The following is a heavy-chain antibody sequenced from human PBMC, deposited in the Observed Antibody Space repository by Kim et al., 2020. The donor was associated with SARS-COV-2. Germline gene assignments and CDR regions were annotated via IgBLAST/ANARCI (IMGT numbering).Heavy chain of an antibody. CDR2: MWHDATNK. Sequence: GGSLRLSCAASGFTFSTNGMHWVLQAPGKGLEWVAVMWHDATNKFYADSVKGRFTISRDNSKNTLYLQMNSLRAEDTAVYYCAREVSTGYYAGPFDSWGQGTLVTVSS. CDR3: AREVSTGYYAGPFDS. D-gene: IGHD3-9*01. CDR1: GFTFSTNG. J-gene: IGHJ4*02. V-gene: IGHV3-33*01.